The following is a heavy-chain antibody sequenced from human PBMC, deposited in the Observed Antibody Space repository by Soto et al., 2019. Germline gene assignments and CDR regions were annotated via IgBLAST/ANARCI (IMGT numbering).Heavy chain of an antibody. J-gene: IGHJ6*02. CDR1: GYTFTAYY. V-gene: IGHV1-2*02. CDR3: ARNMDYYYGPGSGNGHGF. D-gene: IGHD3-10*01. CDR2: INPKFGDT. Sequence: QVQLVQSGAEVKEPGDSVRVSCEASGYTFTAYYIHWVRQAPGQGLEWMGWINPKFGDTTYAQDYQGRVSMTRDVSMRTVYLELSRLTSDDTAIYYCARNMDYYYGPGSGNGHGFWGQGTAVTVFS.